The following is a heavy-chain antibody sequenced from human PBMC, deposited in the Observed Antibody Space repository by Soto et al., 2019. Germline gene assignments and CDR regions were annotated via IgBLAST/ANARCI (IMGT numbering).Heavy chain of an antibody. CDR1: GFTFSNYA. J-gene: IGHJ4*02. D-gene: IGHD6-13*01. CDR2: ITGSGGGT. CDR3: AKRPVTAAGFYY. V-gene: IGHV3-23*01. Sequence: EVQLLESGGGLVQPGGSLRLSCAASGFTFSNYAMTWVRQAPGKGLEWVSVITGSGGGTYFVDSVKGRFTISRDNSKNTVYLQMNSLRAEDTAVYYCAKRPVTAAGFYYWGQGTLVTVSS.